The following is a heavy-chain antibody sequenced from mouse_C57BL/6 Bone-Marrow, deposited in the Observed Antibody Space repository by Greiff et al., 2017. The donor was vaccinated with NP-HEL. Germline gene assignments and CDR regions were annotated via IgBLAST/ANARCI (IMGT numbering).Heavy chain of an antibody. V-gene: IGHV7-1*01. CDR1: GFTFSDFY. CDR2: SRNKANDYTT. D-gene: IGHD6-1*01. J-gene: IGHJ4*01. CDR3: ARRGPLWAMDY. Sequence: EVKLVESGGGLVQSGRSLRLSCATSGFTFSDFYMEWVRQAPGKGLEWIAASRNKANDYTTEYSASVKGRFIVSRDTSQSILYLQMNALRAEDTAIYYCARRGPLWAMDYWGQGTSVTVSS.